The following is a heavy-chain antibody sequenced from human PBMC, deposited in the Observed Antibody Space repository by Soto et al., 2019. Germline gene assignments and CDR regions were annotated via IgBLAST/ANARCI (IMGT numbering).Heavy chain of an antibody. CDR2: TYYRSKWYN. CDR1: GDSVSSNSAA. D-gene: IGHD2-8*01. Sequence: SETLSLTCAISGDSVSSNSAAWNWIRQSPSRGLEWLGRTYYRSKWYNDYAVSVKSRITINPDTSKNQFSLQLNSVTPEDTAVYYCARALMVYAIPQYFDYWGQGTLVTVSS. CDR3: ARALMVYAIPQYFDY. V-gene: IGHV6-1*01. J-gene: IGHJ4*02.